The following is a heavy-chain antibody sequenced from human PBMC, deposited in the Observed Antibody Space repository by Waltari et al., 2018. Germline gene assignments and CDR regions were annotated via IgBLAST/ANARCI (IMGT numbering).Heavy chain of an antibody. D-gene: IGHD1-26*01. V-gene: IGHV1-69*08. J-gene: IGHJ3*02. Sequence: QVQLVQSGAEVKKPGSSVKVSCKASGGTFSSYTISWVRQAPGHGLEWMGRIIPILGIANYAQKCQGRVTITADKSTSTAYMELSSLRSEDTAVYYCARDLTIIVGATTTDAFDIWGQGTMVTVSS. CDR1: GGTFSSYT. CDR3: ARDLTIIVGATTTDAFDI. CDR2: IIPILGIA.